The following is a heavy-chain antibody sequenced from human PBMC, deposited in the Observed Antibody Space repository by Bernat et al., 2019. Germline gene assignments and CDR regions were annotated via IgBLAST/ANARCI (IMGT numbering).Heavy chain of an antibody. CDR3: AKGNGYGSTYYFDY. V-gene: IGHV3-23*01. CDR2: ISGGGGT. Sequence: EVQLLESGGGLVQPGGSPRLSCVGSGFIFSSYGMNWVRQAPGKGLEWVSFISGGGGTNYADSVKGRFTISRDNSKNTLYLQLNSLRAEDTAVYFCAKGNGYGSTYYFDYWGQGTLVTVSS. CDR1: GFIFSSYG. J-gene: IGHJ4*02. D-gene: IGHD3-10*01.